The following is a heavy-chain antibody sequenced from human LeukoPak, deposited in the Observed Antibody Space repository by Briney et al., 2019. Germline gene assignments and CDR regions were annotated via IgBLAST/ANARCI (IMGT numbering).Heavy chain of an antibody. J-gene: IGHJ4*02. CDR2: IKSKTDGGTT. V-gene: IGHV3-15*01. D-gene: IGHD2-15*01. CDR1: GFTFSNAW. CDR3: TVPLLGYCSGGSCYNDY. Sequence: KSGGSLRLSCAASGFTFSNAWMSWVRQAPGKGREWVGRIKSKTDGGTTDYAAPVKGRFTISRDDSKNTLYLQMNSLKTEDTAVYYCTVPLLGYCSGGSCYNDYWGQGTLVTVSS.